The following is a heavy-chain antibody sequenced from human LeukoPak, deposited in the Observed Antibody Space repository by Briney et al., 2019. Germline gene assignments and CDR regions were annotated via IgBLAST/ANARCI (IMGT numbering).Heavy chain of an antibody. V-gene: IGHV4-34*01. D-gene: IGHD6-6*01. CDR3: ARGAGSSSSPVDY. CDR1: GGSFSGYY. J-gene: IGHJ4*02. Sequence: SETLSLTCAVYGGSFSGYYWSWIRQPPGKGLEWIGEINHSRSTNYNPSLKSRVTISVDTSKNQFSLKLSSVTAADTAVYYCARGAGSSSSPVDYWGQGTLVTVSS. CDR2: INHSRST.